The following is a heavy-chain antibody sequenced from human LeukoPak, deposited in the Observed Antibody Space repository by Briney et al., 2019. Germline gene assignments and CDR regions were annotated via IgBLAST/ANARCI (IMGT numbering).Heavy chain of an antibody. Sequence: GGSLGLSCAASGFTFSSYAMSWVRQAAGKGLEWVSAIGASGSDTYYADSVKGRFTISRDNSKNTLYLQMNSLRAEDTAVFYCAKVTGGAAMAVGYWGQGTLVTVSS. D-gene: IGHD6-13*01. CDR3: AKVTGGAAMAVGY. J-gene: IGHJ4*02. CDR2: IGASGSDT. CDR1: GFTFSSYA. V-gene: IGHV3-23*01.